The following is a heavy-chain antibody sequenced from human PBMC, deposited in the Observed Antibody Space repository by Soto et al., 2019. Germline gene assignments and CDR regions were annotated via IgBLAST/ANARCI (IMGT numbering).Heavy chain of an antibody. V-gene: IGHV3-30*18. CDR2: VNFDEGNN. J-gene: IGHJ3*01. CDR1: GFTFSNYG. CDR3: VNDRREYQTLSAAFDV. Sequence: QVRLVESGGGVVQPGRSLRLSCAASGFTFSNYGMHWVRQAPGQGLAWVGRVNFDEGNNNYADCVKGRFTISRDNSKHTLYLHLPTLSPEDTAVYYCVNDRREYQTLSAAFDVWGQGTVVTVSS. D-gene: IGHD2-2*01.